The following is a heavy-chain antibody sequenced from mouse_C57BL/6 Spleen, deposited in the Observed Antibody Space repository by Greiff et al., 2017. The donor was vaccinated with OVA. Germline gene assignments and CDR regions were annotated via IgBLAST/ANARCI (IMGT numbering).Heavy chain of an antibody. CDR1: GYTFTSYW. Sequence: VQLQQSGAELVMPGASVKLSCKASGYTFTSYWMHWVKQRPGQGLEWIGEIDPSDSYTNYNQKFKGKSTLTVDKSSSTAYMQLSSLTSEDSAVYYCARNNWERYFDVWGTGTTVTVSS. D-gene: IGHD4-1*01. J-gene: IGHJ1*03. CDR3: ARNNWERYFDV. V-gene: IGHV1-69*01. CDR2: IDPSDSYT.